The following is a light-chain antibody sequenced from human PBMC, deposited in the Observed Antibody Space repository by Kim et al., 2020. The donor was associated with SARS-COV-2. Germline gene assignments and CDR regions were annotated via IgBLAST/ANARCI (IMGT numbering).Light chain of an antibody. CDR2: QDS. Sequence: VSPGQTASITCSGDKLGDKYACWYQQKPGQSPVLVIYQDSKRPSGIPERFSGSNSGNTATLTISGTQAMDEADYYCQAWDSSTVVFGGGTTLTVL. J-gene: IGLJ2*01. CDR3: QAWDSSTVV. CDR1: KLGDKY. V-gene: IGLV3-1*01.